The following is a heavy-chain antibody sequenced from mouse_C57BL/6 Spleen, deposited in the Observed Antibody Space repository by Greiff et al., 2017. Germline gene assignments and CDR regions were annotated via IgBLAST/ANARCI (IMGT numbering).Heavy chain of an antibody. Sequence: VKLQQPGAELVKPGASVKMSCKASGYTFTTYCITWVKQRPGQGLEWIGDIYPGSGSTNYNEKFKSKATLTVDTSSSTAYMQLSSLTSEDSAVYYCERKGYDYDYYAFDDWGQGNSDTVSS. CDR2: IYPGSGST. CDR3: ERKGYDYDYYAFDD. V-gene: IGHV1-55*01. CDR1: GYTFTTYC. J-gene: IGHJ4*01. D-gene: IGHD2-4*01.